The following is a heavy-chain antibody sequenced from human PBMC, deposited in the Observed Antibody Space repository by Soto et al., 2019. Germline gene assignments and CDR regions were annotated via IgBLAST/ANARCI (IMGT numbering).Heavy chain of an antibody. CDR3: ARAYGDCYSDFPYYGMDV. CDR2: IYYSGST. D-gene: IGHD2-21*02. J-gene: IGHJ6*02. Sequence: SETLSLTCTVSVGSISSYYWSWIRQPPGKGLEWIGYIYYSGSTNYNPSLKSRVTISVDTSKNQFSLKLSSVTAADTAVYYCARAYGDCYSDFPYYGMDVWGQGTTVTVSS. CDR1: VGSISSYY. V-gene: IGHV4-59*01.